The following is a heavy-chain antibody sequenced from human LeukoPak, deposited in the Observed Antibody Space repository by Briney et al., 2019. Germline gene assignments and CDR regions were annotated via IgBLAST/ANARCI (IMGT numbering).Heavy chain of an antibody. CDR2: IKSKTDGGTT. CDR1: GFTFSNAW. D-gene: IGHD6-13*01. J-gene: IGHJ6*03. V-gene: IGHV3-15*01. Sequence: GGSLRLSCAASGFTFSNAWMSWVRQAPGKGLEWVGRIKSKTDGGTTDYAAPVKGRFTISRDDSKNTLYLQMNSLKAEDTAVYYCTTNYSSSWYHYYYYMDVWGKGTTVTVSS. CDR3: TTNYSSSWYHYYYYMDV.